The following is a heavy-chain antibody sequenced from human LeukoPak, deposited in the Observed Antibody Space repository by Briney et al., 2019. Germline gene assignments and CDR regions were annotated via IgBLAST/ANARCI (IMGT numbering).Heavy chain of an antibody. CDR3: ARRQHLVRRYYYMDV. Sequence: ASVKVSCKASGYTFTSYAMNWVRQAPGQGLEWMGWINTNTGNPTYAQVFTGRFVFSLDTSVSTAYLQISSLKAEDTAVYYCARRQHLVRRYYYMDVWGKGTTVTVSS. CDR1: GYTFTSYA. J-gene: IGHJ6*03. CDR2: INTNTGNP. D-gene: IGHD6-13*01. V-gene: IGHV7-4-1*02.